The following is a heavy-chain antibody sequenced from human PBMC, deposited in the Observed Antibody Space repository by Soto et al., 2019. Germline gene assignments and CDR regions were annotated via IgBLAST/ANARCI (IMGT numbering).Heavy chain of an antibody. J-gene: IGHJ4*02. CDR2: IYHSGST. Sequence: QVQLQESGPGLVKPSGTLSLTCAVSGGSISSSNWWSWVRQPPGKGLEWIGEIYHSGSTNYNPSLKSRVTISVDKSKNQFSLKLSSVTAAATAVYYCARAATIAVAGSGYYFDYWGQGTLVTASS. CDR3: ARAATIAVAGSGYYFDY. V-gene: IGHV4-4*02. CDR1: GGSISSSNW. D-gene: IGHD6-19*01.